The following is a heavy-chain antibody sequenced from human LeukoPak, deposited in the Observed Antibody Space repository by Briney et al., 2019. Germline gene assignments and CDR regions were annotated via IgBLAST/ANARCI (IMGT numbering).Heavy chain of an antibody. CDR2: IIPIFGTA. V-gene: IGHV1-69*05. D-gene: IGHD6-19*01. J-gene: IGHJ6*03. Sequence: SVKVPCKASGSNFNRLPIRRVRPDPGQGLEWMGGIIPIFGTANYAQNFQGRVTITTDESTSTAYVELSSLRSEDTAVYYCARGRSSGWGYYYYMDVWGKGTTVTVSS. CDR3: ARGRSSGWGYYYYMDV. CDR1: GSNFNRLP.